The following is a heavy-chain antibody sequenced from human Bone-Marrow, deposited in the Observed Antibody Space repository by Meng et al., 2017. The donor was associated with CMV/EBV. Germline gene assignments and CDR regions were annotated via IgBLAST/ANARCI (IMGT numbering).Heavy chain of an antibody. J-gene: IGHJ4*02. CDR2: INPNSGDT. V-gene: IGHV1-2*02. CDR1: GYTFTGYY. D-gene: IGHD7-27*01. Sequence: ASVKVSCKASGYTFTGYYMHWVRQATGQGLEWMGWINPNSGDTNYAQQFQGRVTLTRDTSINTGYMELTRLTSDDTAVYYCARDNNWGPDYWGQGTLVTVSS. CDR3: ARDNNWGPDY.